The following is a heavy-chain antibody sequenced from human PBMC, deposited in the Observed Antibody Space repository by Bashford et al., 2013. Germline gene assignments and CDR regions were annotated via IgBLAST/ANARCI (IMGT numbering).Heavy chain of an antibody. CDR3: ARLGWGKFDY. V-gene: IGHV3-7*01. D-gene: IGHD6-19*01. CDR1: GFTFSSSW. J-gene: IGHJ4*02. CDR2: IKQDGSEK. Sequence: GGSLRLSCAVSGFTFSSSWMSWVRQAPGNGLEWVANIKQDGSEKDYVDSVKGRFTISRDNAKNSLFLQMNSLRAEDTAVYYCARLGWGKFDYWGQGSLVTVSS.